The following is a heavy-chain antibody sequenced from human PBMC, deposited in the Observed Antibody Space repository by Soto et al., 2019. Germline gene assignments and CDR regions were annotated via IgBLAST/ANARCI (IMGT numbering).Heavy chain of an antibody. V-gene: IGHV4-30-4*08. CDR3: ARGRGYSYGLDP. Sequence: PSETLSLTCTVSGGSISSGGYYWSWIRQPPGEGLEWIGFISYSGPTSYSPSLKSRVAISLDTSKNQFSLSLSSVTATDTAVYYCARGRGYSYGLDPWGQGTLVTVSS. J-gene: IGHJ5*02. D-gene: IGHD5-18*01. CDR2: ISYSGPT. CDR1: GGSISSGGYY.